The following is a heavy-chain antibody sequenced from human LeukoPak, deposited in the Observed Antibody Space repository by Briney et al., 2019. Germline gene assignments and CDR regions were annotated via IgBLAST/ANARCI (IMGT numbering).Heavy chain of an antibody. CDR3: ARGVATYYDILTGYYRWFGHYYYYYGMDV. CDR1: GVSFSGYY. CDR2: INHSGST. Sequence: SETLSLTCAVYGVSFSGYYWSWIRQPPGKGLEWIGEINHSGSTNYNPSLKSRVTISVDTSKNQFSLKLSSVTAADTAVYYCARGVATYYDILTGYYRWFGHYYYYYGMDVWGQGTTVTVSS. D-gene: IGHD3-9*01. V-gene: IGHV4-34*01. J-gene: IGHJ6*02.